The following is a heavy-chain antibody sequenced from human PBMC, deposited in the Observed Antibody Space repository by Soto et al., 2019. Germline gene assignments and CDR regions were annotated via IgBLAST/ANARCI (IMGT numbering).Heavy chain of an antibody. D-gene: IGHD1-7*01. J-gene: IGHJ4*02. CDR2: ISGSGGST. CDR1: GFTFSSYA. Sequence: EVQLLESGGGLVQPGGSLRLSCAASGFTFSSYAMSWVRQAPGKGLEWVSAISGSGGSTYYADSVKGRFTISRDNSKNTLYLQMNSLRAEDTVVYYCAKNWNYYRGGFDYWGQGTLVTVSS. CDR3: AKNWNYYRGGFDY. V-gene: IGHV3-23*01.